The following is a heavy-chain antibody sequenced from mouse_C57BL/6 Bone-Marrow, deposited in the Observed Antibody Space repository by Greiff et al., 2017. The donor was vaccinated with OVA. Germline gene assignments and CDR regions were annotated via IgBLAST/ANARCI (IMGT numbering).Heavy chain of an antibody. CDR1: GYTFTSYG. J-gene: IGHJ2*01. CDR3: SSVYFDY. CDR2: IYPRSGNT. V-gene: IGHV1-81*01. Sequence: QVQLKESGAELARPGASVKLSCKASGYTFTSYGISWVKQRTGQGLEWIGEIYPRSGNTYYNEKFKGKATLTADKSSSTAYMELRSLTSEDSAVYFCSSVYFDYWGQGTTLTVSS.